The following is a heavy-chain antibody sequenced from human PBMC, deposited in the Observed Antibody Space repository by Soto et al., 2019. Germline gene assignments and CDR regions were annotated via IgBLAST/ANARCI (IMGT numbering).Heavy chain of an antibody. D-gene: IGHD5-18*01. Sequence: PSETLSLTCTVSGGSISSYYWSWIRQPPGKGLEWIGYIYYSGSTNYNPSLKGRVTISVDTSKNQFSLKLSSVTAADTAVYYCARLVDTAMEPDYSGQGTLVTV. V-gene: IGHV4-59*08. CDR3: ARLVDTAMEPDY. CDR1: GGSISSYY. J-gene: IGHJ4*02. CDR2: IYYSGST.